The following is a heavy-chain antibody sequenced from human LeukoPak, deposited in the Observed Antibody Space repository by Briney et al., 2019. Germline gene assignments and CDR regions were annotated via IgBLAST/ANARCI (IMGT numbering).Heavy chain of an antibody. J-gene: IGHJ4*02. CDR2: IYYSGST. V-gene: IGHV4-59*08. D-gene: IGHD3-10*01. Sequence: SETLSLTCTVSGDSIRSYYWSWIRQPPGKGLEWIGYIYYSGSTYYNPSLKSRVSISVDTSKNQFSLKLSSVTAADTAVYYCARADYSDSGTYFYFDYWGQGTLVTVSS. CDR1: GDSIRSYY. CDR3: ARADYSDSGTYFYFDY.